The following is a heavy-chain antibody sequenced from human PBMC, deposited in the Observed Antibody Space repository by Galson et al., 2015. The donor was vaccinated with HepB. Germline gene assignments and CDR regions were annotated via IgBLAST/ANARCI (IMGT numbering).Heavy chain of an antibody. CDR1: GFTVSDYS. CDR3: GRGGLRAVAGTKGDY. J-gene: IGHJ4*02. Sequence: SLRLSCAASGFTVSDYSMYWVRQAPGKGLEWVAVTSYDGSNNYYGDLVKGRFSISRDSSKNTLFLQMRSVRTDDTAVYYCGRGGLRAVAGTKGDYWSQGSLVTVSS. CDR2: TSYDGSNN. D-gene: IGHD6-19*01. V-gene: IGHV3-30-3*01.